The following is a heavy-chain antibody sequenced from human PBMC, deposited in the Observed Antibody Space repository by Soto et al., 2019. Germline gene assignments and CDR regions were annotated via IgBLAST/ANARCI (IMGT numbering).Heavy chain of an antibody. CDR1: GGSISSSNYY. Sequence: SETLSLTCTVSGGSISSSNYYWGWIRQPPGKGLEWIGSIYHSGSTYYNPSLKSRVTISVDTSKNQFSLKMSSVTAADTAVYYCARHTPAISISDHWGQGTLVT. D-gene: IGHD2-15*01. CDR2: IYHSGST. V-gene: IGHV4-39*01. CDR3: ARHTPAISISDH. J-gene: IGHJ4*02.